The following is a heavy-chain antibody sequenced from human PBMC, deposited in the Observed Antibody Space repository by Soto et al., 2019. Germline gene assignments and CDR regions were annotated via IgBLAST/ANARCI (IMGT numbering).Heavy chain of an antibody. J-gene: IGHJ6*02. CDR1: GFTFSSYA. CDR3: AKAYYYGSGSYFFEGYYGMDV. D-gene: IGHD3-10*01. V-gene: IGHV3-23*01. Sequence: EVQLLESGGGLVQPGGSLRLSCAASGFTFSSYAMSWVRQAPGKGLEWVSAISGSGGSTYYADSVKGRFTISRDNSKNTLYLQMNSLRAEDTAVYYCAKAYYYGSGSYFFEGYYGMDVWGQGTRSPSP. CDR2: ISGSGGST.